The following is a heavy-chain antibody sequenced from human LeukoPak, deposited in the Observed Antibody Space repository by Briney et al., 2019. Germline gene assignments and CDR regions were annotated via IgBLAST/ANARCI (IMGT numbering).Heavy chain of an antibody. D-gene: IGHD6-19*01. J-gene: IGHJ6*03. CDR2: IKQDGSEK. CDR3: ARDLRESSGYYYYMDV. Sequence: GGSLRLSCAASGFTFSSYWMSWVRQAPGKGLEWVANIKQDGSEKYYVDSVKGRFTISRDNAKNSLYLQMNSLRAEDTAVYYCARDLRESSGYYYYMDVWGKGTTVTVSS. CDR1: GFTFSSYW. V-gene: IGHV3-7*01.